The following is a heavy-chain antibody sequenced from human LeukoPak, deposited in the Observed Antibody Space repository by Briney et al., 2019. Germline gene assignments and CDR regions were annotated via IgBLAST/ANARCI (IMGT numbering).Heavy chain of an antibody. Sequence: PGGSLRLSCAASGFTFSSYWMHWVRQAPGKGLVWVSRINSDGSDTRYAESVKGRFTISRDNAKNTLYLQMNSLRAEDTAVYYCAKDLYCSSTSCYAYGDYVAGDYWGQGTLVTVSS. CDR1: GFTFSSYW. CDR3: AKDLYCSSTSCYAYGDYVAGDY. V-gene: IGHV3-74*01. D-gene: IGHD2-2*01. J-gene: IGHJ4*02. CDR2: INSDGSDT.